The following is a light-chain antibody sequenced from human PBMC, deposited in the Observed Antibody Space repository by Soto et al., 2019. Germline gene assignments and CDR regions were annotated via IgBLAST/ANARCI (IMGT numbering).Light chain of an antibody. CDR1: SSDVGCYNY. J-gene: IGLJ1*01. Sequence: QSVLTQPASVSGSPGQSITISCTGTSSDVGCYNYVSWYQHHPGKAPKLMIYEVTNRPSGISNRFSGSKSGNAASLSISGLQAEDEADYYCSSYSSSSTFYVFGTGTKVTVL. CDR2: EVT. V-gene: IGLV2-14*01. CDR3: SSYSSSSTFYV.